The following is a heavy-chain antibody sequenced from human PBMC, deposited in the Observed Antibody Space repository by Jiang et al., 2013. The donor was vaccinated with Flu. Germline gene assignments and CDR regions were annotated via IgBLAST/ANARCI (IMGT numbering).Heavy chain of an antibody. CDR2: IYSGGNT. V-gene: IGHV3-53*01. D-gene: IGHD3-10*01. Sequence: VQLLESGGGLIQPGGSLRLSCAASGFSSNYMTWVRQAPGKGLEWVSVIYSGGNTYYADSVRGRFTISRDNSKNTLFLQMNSLRAEDTAVYYCATAHGGLLFAFHIWGQGTMVTVSS. CDR1: GFSSNY. CDR3: ATAHGGLLFAFHI. J-gene: IGHJ3*02.